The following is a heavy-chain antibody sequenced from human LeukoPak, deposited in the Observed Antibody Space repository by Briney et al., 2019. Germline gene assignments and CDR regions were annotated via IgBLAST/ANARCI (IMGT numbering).Heavy chain of an antibody. J-gene: IGHJ3*02. CDR3: AAGTTMIVGADDAFDI. CDR2: IVVGSGNT. V-gene: IGHV1-58*02. CDR1: GFTFSNSA. D-gene: IGHD3-22*01. Sequence: ASVKVSCKASGFTFSNSAIQWVRQARGQRLEWIGWIVVGSGNTNYAQKFQERVTITWDMSASTAYMELSSLRSEDTAVYYCAAGTTMIVGADDAFDIWGQGAMVTVSS.